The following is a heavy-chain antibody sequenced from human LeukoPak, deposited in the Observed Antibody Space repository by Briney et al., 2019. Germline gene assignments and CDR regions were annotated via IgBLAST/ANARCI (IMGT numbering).Heavy chain of an antibody. J-gene: IGHJ5*02. CDR1: GYTLTELS. CDR3: ATGAIGYSSSWRNTRNWFDL. V-gene: IGHV1-24*01. CDR2: FDPEDGET. D-gene: IGHD6-13*01. Sequence: ASVKVSCKVSGYTLTELSMHWVRQAPGKGLEWMGGFDPEDGETIYAQKFQGRVTMTEDTSTDTAYMELSSLRSEDAAVYYCATGAIGYSSSWRNTRNWFDLWGQGTLVTVSS.